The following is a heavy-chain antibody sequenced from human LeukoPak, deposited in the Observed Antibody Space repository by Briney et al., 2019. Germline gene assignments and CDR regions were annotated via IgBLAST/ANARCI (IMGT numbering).Heavy chain of an antibody. V-gene: IGHV3-23*01. Sequence: QPGGSLRLSCAASGFTFSSYAMSWVRQAPGKGLEWVSAISGSGGSTYYADSVKGRFTISRDNSKNTLYLQMSSLRAEDTAVYYCAKDDGDYHYYYYYGMDVWGQGTTVTVSS. J-gene: IGHJ6*02. CDR1: GFTFSSYA. CDR2: ISGSGGST. D-gene: IGHD4-17*01. CDR3: AKDDGDYHYYYYYGMDV.